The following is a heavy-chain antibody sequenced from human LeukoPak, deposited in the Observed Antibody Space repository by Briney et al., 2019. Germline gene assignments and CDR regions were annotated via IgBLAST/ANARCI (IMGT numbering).Heavy chain of an antibody. CDR2: ISAYNGNT. D-gene: IGHD3-10*01. J-gene: IGHJ5*02. Sequence: ASVKVSCKASGYTFTSYGISWVRQAPGQGLEWMGWISAYNGNTNYAQKLQGGVTMTTDTSTSTAYMELRSLRSDDTAVYYCARDPNLYGSGSSTYNWFDPWGQGTLVTVSS. CDR1: GYTFTSYG. CDR3: ARDPNLYGSGSSTYNWFDP. V-gene: IGHV1-18*01.